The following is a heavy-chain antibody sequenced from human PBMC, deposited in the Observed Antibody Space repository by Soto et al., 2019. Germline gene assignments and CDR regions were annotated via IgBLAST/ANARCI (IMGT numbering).Heavy chain of an antibody. V-gene: IGHV4-39*01. Sequence: PSETLSLTCSVSGGSINTNNYYWGWIRQSPGQGLEWIGSIYYNGHANYNPSLKGRVTISQDTSKNQFFLTLTSMTAADTATYYCATTMVAATRQVDIDYWGRGTLVTVSS. CDR2: IYYNGHA. CDR1: GGSINTNNYY. CDR3: ATTMVAATRQVDIDY. D-gene: IGHD2-15*01. J-gene: IGHJ4*02.